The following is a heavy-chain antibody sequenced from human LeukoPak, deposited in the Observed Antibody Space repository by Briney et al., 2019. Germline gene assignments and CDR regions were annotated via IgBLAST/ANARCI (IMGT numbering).Heavy chain of an antibody. CDR2: IYTSGST. V-gene: IGHV4-4*07. J-gene: IGHJ3*02. CDR1: GGSISSYY. Sequence: PTETLSLTCTVSGGSISSYYWSWIRQPAGKGLEWIGRIYTSGSTNYNPSLKSRVTMSVDTSKNQFSLKLSSVTAADTAVYYCARVKNRGSVLGAFDIWGQGTMVTVSS. D-gene: IGHD3-10*01. CDR3: ARVKNRGSVLGAFDI.